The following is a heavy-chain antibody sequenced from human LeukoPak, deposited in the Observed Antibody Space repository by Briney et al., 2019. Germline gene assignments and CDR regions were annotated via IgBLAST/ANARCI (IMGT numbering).Heavy chain of an antibody. V-gene: IGHV3-7*01. J-gene: IGHJ2*01. D-gene: IGHD6-13*01. CDR2: IKQDGSEK. Sequence: PGGSLRLSCAASGFTFSSYWMSWVRQAPGKGLEWVANIKQDGSEKYYVDSVKGRFTISRDNAKNSLYLRMNSLRAEDTAVYYCASEGPYRSSWHFDLWGRGTLVTVSS. CDR3: ASEGPYRSSWHFDL. CDR1: GFTFSSYW.